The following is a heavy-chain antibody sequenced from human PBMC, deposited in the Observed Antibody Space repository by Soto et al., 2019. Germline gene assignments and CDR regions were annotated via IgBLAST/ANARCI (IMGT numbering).Heavy chain of an antibody. CDR1: GFTFRSYR. D-gene: IGHD3-3*01. V-gene: IGHV3-7*01. Sequence: EVQLMESGGGLVQPGGSLRLSCAASGFTFRSYRMSWVRQAPGKGLEWAANIKEDGSEKNYGGSVKGRFTISRDNAQKTLYLQMSGLRVEDTAVYYCVRVRDFWSCSHSTFYYMAVWGKGNTVTVSS. CDR2: IKEDGSEK. J-gene: IGHJ6*03. CDR3: VRVRDFWSCSHSTFYYMAV.